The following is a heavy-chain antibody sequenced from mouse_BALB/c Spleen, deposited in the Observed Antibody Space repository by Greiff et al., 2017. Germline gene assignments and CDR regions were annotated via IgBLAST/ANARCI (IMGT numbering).Heavy chain of an antibody. V-gene: IGHV2-9*02. CDR3: ARAGTWEGFAY. CDR2: IWAGGST. Sequence: VKLVESGPGLVAPSQSLSITCTVSGFSLTSYGVHWVRQPPGKGLEWLGVIWAGGSTNYNSALMSRLSISKDNSKSQVFLKMNSLQTDDTAMYYCARAGTWEGFAYWGQGTLVTVSA. CDR1: GFSLTSYG. D-gene: IGHD4-1*01. J-gene: IGHJ3*01.